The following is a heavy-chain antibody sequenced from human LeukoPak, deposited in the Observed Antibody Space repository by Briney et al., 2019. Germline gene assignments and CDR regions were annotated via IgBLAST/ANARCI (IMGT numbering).Heavy chain of an antibody. V-gene: IGHV4-30-4*01. CDR3: ARRGTYDIDAFDI. Sequence: SETLSLTCTVSGGSISSGRYYWSWIRQPPGTGLEWIGYIYYSGTTYHNPSLKSRLTISVDTSKNQFSLKLSSVTAADTAVYYCARRGTYDIDAFDILGQGTMVTVSS. CDR1: GGSISSGRYY. J-gene: IGHJ3*02. D-gene: IGHD3-9*01. CDR2: IYYSGTT.